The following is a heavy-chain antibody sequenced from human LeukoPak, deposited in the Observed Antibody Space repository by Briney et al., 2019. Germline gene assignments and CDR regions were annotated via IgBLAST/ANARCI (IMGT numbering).Heavy chain of an antibody. CDR2: ISGNGGST. V-gene: IGHV3-64D*06. D-gene: IGHD6-19*01. CDR1: GFTFSSYA. J-gene: IGHJ4*02. Sequence: PGGSLRLSCSAYGFTFSSYAMHWVRQAPGQGLEYVSAISGNGGSTYYADSVKGRFTISRDNSKNTLYLQMSSLRAEDTAVYYFVKGAIQSSLMDYWGQGTLVTVSS. CDR3: VKGAIQSSLMDY.